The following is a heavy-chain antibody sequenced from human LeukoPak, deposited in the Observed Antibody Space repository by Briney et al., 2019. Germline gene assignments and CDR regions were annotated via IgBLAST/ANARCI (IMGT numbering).Heavy chain of an antibody. CDR2: IIPIFGTA. D-gene: IGHD3-9*01. V-gene: IGHV1-69*01. CDR3: ARANYVLRYFDWSWGNWFDP. CDR1: GGTFSSYA. J-gene: IGHJ5*02. Sequence: SVTVSCKASGGTFSSYAISWVRQAPGQGLEWMGGIIPIFGTANYAQKFQGRVTITADESTSTAYMELSSLRSEDTAVYYCARANYVLRYFDWSWGNWFDPWGQGTLVTVSS.